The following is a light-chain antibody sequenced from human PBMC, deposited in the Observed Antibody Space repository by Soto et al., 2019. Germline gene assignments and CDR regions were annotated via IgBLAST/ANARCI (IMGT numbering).Light chain of an antibody. Sequence: TLSFSPGERATPSFRASQSVSSYLAWYQQKPGQAPRLLISDTSNRATGIPARFSGSGSGTDFTLTISTLEPEDFAVYYCQQRTNWPTFGPGTKVDIK. CDR1: QSVSSY. CDR3: QQRTNWPT. CDR2: DTS. J-gene: IGKJ3*01. V-gene: IGKV3-11*01.